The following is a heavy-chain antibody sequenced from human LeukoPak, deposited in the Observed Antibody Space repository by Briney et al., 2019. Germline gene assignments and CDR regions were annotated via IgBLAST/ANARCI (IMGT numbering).Heavy chain of an antibody. J-gene: IGHJ4*02. CDR2: INHSGST. Sequence: PSETLSLTCAVYGGSFSGYYWSWIRQPPGKGLEWIGEINHSGSTNYNPSLKSRVTISVDTSKNQFSLKLSSVTAADTAVHYCATSRWGRFGYWGQGTLVTVSS. D-gene: IGHD1-26*01. CDR3: ATSRWGRFGY. V-gene: IGHV4-34*01. CDR1: GGSFSGYY.